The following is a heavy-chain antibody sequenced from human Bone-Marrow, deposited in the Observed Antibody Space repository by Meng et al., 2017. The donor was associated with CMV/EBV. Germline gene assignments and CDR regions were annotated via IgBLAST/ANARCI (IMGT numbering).Heavy chain of an antibody. CDR3: ARRGMMTTRGYWFDP. Sequence: GESLKISCEGSGYSFSNYWIDWVRQMPGKGLEWMGSIYPGDSDTRYSPSFQGQVTFSVDKSIRTAYLQWSSLKASDTATYYCARRGMMTTRGYWFDPWGQGTLVTVSS. J-gene: IGHJ5*02. CDR1: GYSFSNYW. V-gene: IGHV5-51*01. CDR2: IYPGDSDT. D-gene: IGHD4-17*01.